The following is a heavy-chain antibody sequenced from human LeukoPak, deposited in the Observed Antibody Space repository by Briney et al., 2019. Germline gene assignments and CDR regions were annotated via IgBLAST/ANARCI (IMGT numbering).Heavy chain of an antibody. Sequence: PGGSLRLSCAASGFTFSSYAMHWVRQAPGKGLKYVSAISSNGGSTYYANSVKGRFTISRDNSKNTLYLQMGSLRAEDMAVYYCARASICDILTGYFDYWGQGTLVTVSS. CDR3: ARASICDILTGYFDY. CDR2: ISSNGGST. CDR1: GFTFSSYA. J-gene: IGHJ4*02. V-gene: IGHV3-64*01. D-gene: IGHD3-9*01.